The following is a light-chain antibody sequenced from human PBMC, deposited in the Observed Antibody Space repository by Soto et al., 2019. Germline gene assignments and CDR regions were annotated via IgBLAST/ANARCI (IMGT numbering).Light chain of an antibody. CDR3: QQRHMWPIT. Sequence: EVVMTQSPATLSVSPGDTATLSCRASQSISSSLAWYQQKPGQPPRLLIYGASTRATGVPARFSGSGSGTEFTLTISSLEPEDSAVYYCQQRHMWPITFGQGTRLEIK. J-gene: IGKJ5*01. CDR1: QSISSS. CDR2: GAS. V-gene: IGKV3-15*01.